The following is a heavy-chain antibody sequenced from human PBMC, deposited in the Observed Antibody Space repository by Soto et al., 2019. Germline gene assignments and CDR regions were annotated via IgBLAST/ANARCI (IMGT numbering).Heavy chain of an antibody. V-gene: IGHV4-34*01. D-gene: IGHD5-12*01. J-gene: IGHJ4*02. Sequence: LETLSLTCAVYGGYFSGYDLSWIRQPPGKGLEWIGEINHSGSTNYNPSLKSRVTISVDTSKNQFSLKLSSVTAADTAVYYCARGRRWLQSHLDYWGQGTLVTVSS. CDR3: ARGRRWLQSHLDY. CDR2: INHSGST. CDR1: GGYFSGYD.